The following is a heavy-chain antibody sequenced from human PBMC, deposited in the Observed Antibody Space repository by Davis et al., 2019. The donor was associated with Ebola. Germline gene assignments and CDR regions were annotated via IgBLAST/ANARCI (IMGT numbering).Heavy chain of an antibody. J-gene: IGHJ4*02. D-gene: IGHD1-26*01. V-gene: IGHV1-2*06. CDR2: INPNSGGT. CDR1: GYTFTSYA. CDR3: ARDFSGSYFLTGCWDY. Sequence: ASVKVSCKASGYTFTSYAMHWVRQAPGQGLEWMGRINPNSGGTNYAQKFQGRVTMTRDTSISTAYMELSSLRSEDTAVYYCARDFSGSYFLTGCWDYWGQGTLVTVSS.